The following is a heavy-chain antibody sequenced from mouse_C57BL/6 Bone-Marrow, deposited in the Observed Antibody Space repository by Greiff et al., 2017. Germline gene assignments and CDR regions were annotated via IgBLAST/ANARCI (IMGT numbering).Heavy chain of an antibody. CDR3: AGTGHYFDY. D-gene: IGHD4-1*01. Sequence: EVKLQESGGGLVKPGGSLKLSCAASGFTFSSYAMSWVRQTPEKRLEWVATISDGGSYTYYPDNVKGRFTISRDNAKNNLYLQMSHLKSEDTAMYYCAGTGHYFDYWGQGTTLTGSS. CDR1: GFTFSSYA. V-gene: IGHV5-4*03. J-gene: IGHJ2*01. CDR2: ISDGGSYT.